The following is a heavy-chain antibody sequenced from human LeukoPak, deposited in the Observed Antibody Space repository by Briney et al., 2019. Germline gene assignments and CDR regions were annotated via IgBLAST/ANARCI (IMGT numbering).Heavy chain of an antibody. Sequence: SVKVSCKASGGTFRSYAISWVRQAPGQGLEWMGGIIPMFGTPNYAQKFQGRVRITADESTSTAYMELSSMRSEDTAVYYCANTLGDCSTTGCYGAFDIWGQGTMVTVSS. CDR3: ANTLGDCSTTGCYGAFDI. CDR1: GGTFRSYA. V-gene: IGHV1-69*13. CDR2: IIPMFGTP. D-gene: IGHD2-2*01. J-gene: IGHJ3*02.